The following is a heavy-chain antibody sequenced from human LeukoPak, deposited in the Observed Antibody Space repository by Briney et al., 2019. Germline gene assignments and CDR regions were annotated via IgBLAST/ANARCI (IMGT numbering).Heavy chain of an antibody. J-gene: IGHJ4*02. D-gene: IGHD6-19*01. CDR1: GGSFSGYY. Sequence: SETLSLTCAVYGGSFSGYYWSWIRQPPGKGLEWIGEINHSGSTNYNPSLKSRVTISVDTSRNQFSLKLSSVTAADTAVYYCTRASSGWYPLSYWGQGTLVTVSS. CDR3: TRASSGWYPLSY. CDR2: INHSGST. V-gene: IGHV4-34*01.